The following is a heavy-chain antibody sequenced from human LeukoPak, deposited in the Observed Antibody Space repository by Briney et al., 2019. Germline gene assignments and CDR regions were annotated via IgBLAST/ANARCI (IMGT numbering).Heavy chain of an antibody. V-gene: IGHV3-48*01. CDR2: ISSSSSTI. CDR3: ARGSDYYDSASPEYFQI. J-gene: IGHJ1*01. CDR1: GLTFSSYS. Sequence: PGGSLRLSCAASGLTFSSYSMNWVRQAPGKGLEWVSYISSSSSTIYYADSVKGRFTISRDNAKNSLYLQMNSLRAEDTAVYYCARGSDYYDSASPEYFQIWGQGTLVTVSS. D-gene: IGHD3-10*01.